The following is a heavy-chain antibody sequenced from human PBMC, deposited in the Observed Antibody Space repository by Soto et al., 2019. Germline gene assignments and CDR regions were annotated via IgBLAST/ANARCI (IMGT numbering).Heavy chain of an antibody. Sequence: ASVKVSCKASGGTFSSYAISWVRQAPGQGLEWMGGIIPILGIANYAQKFQGRVTITADKSTSTAYMELSSLRSEDTAVYYCARAGYCSSTSCYYFDYWGQGTLVTVSS. D-gene: IGHD2-2*01. V-gene: IGHV1-69*10. CDR2: IIPILGIA. CDR1: GGTFSSYA. J-gene: IGHJ4*02. CDR3: ARAGYCSSTSCYYFDY.